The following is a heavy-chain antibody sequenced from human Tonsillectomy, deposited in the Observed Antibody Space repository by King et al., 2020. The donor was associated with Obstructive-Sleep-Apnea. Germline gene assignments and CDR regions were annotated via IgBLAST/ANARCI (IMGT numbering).Heavy chain of an antibody. Sequence: QLQESGPGLVKPSETLSLTCTVSGGSISSGNYYWGWIRQPPGKGLEWIGKIYYSGSTSYNPSLKSRVTISVDTSKNQFSLKLRSVTAADTAVYYCASLRFFDWDRRWFDPWGQGILVTVSS. CDR2: IYYSGST. J-gene: IGHJ5*02. CDR1: GGSISSGNYY. D-gene: IGHD3-9*01. CDR3: ASLRFFDWDRRWFDP. V-gene: IGHV4-39*07.